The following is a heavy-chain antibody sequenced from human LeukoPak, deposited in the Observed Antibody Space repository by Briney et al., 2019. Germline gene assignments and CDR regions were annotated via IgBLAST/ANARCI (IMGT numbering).Heavy chain of an antibody. CDR3: ARAVQKGGLLDAFDI. J-gene: IGHJ3*02. D-gene: IGHD2-21*02. CDR2: IIPIFGTA. Sequence: SVKVSCKASGYTFTSYGISWVRQAPGQGLEWMGGIIPIFGTANYAQRFQGRVTITADESTSTAYMELSSLRSEDTAVYYCARAVQKGGLLDAFDIWGQGTMVTVSS. V-gene: IGHV1-69*13. CDR1: GYTFTSYG.